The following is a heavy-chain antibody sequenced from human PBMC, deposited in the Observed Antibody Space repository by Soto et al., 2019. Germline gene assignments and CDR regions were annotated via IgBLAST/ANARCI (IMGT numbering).Heavy chain of an antibody. CDR3: ARDFTYGPYYGMDV. J-gene: IGHJ6*02. CDR1: GDSISSRSYY. CDR2: IHYNGGT. D-gene: IGHD3-10*01. V-gene: IGHV4-39*02. Sequence: SDTLSLTCTVSGDSISSRSYYWGRMRQPPGKGLEGIGSIHYNGGTNNNRSHKNTVTIYVDTSKNQFSLKLSSVTAADTAVYYCARDFTYGPYYGMDVWGQGTTVS.